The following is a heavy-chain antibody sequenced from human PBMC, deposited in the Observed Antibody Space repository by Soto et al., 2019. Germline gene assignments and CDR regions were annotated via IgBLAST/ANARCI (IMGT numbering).Heavy chain of an antibody. D-gene: IGHD3-22*01. J-gene: IGHJ4*02. Sequence: GGSLRLSCAASGFTFSSYGMHWVRQAPGKGLEWVAVISYDGSNKYYADSVKGRFTISRDNSKNTLYLQMNSLRAEDTAVYYCAKDSYSYDSTYFDYWGQGTLVTVSS. CDR2: ISYDGSNK. CDR3: AKDSYSYDSTYFDY. CDR1: GFTFSSYG. V-gene: IGHV3-30*18.